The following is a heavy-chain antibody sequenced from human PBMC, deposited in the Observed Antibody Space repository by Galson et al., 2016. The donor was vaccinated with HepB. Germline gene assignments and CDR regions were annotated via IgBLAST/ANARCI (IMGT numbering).Heavy chain of an antibody. Sequence: SETLSLTCTVSGGSISSSSYYWGWIRQPPGKGLEWIGSIYYSGSTYYNPSLKSRVTISIDTSKNQFSLKLSSVTAADTAVYYCARDSRSHGMAAADPWGQGTLVTVSS. D-gene: IGHD6-13*01. CDR3: ARDSRSHGMAAADP. CDR1: GGSISSSSYY. J-gene: IGHJ5*02. V-gene: IGHV4-39*07. CDR2: IYYSGST.